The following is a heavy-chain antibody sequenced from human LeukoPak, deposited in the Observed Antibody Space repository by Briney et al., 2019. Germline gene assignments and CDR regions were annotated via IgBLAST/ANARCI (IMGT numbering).Heavy chain of an antibody. V-gene: IGHV4-61*02. CDR3: AREFRGGSGWYDVTRGDWFDP. CDR2: IYTSGST. J-gene: IGHJ5*02. Sequence: SETLSLTCTVSGGSISSGSYYWSWIRQPAGKGLEWIGRIYTSGSTNYNPSLKSRVTMSVDTSKNQFSLKLSSVTAADTAVYYCAREFRGGSGWYDVTRGDWFDPWGQGTLVTVSS. D-gene: IGHD6-19*01. CDR1: GGSISSGSYY.